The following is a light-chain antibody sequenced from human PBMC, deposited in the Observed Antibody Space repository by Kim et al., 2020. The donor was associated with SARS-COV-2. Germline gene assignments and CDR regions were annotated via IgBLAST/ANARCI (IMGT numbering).Light chain of an antibody. CDR1: QSLLHTNGNNY. CDR2: LGS. J-gene: IGKJ2*01. Sequence: DIVMTQSPLSLPVTPGEPASISCRSSQSLLHTNGNNYFDWYLQKPVQSPQLLIYLGSNRASGVPDRFSGSGSGTDFTLKISRVEADDVGVYYCMQALQTPLTFGQGTRLAI. V-gene: IGKV2-28*01. CDR3: MQALQTPLT.